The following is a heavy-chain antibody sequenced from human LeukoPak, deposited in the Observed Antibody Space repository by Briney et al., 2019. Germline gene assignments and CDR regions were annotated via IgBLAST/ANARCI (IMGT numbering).Heavy chain of an antibody. D-gene: IGHD3-10*01. V-gene: IGHV3-48*03. CDR1: GFTFSSYE. Sequence: PGGSLRLSCAASGFTFSSYEMNWVRQAPGKGLEWVSYISSSGSTIYYADSVKGRFTISGDNAKNSLYLQMNSLRAEDTAVYYCARENGEFDYWGQGTLVTVSS. CDR3: ARENGEFDY. J-gene: IGHJ4*02. CDR2: ISSSGSTI.